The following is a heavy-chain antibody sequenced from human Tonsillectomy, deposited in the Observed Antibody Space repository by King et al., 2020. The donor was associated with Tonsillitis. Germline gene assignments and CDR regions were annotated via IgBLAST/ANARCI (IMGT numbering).Heavy chain of an antibody. CDR1: GFTFSSYA. D-gene: IGHD6-19*01. CDR2: TSGSGGST. V-gene: IGHV3-23*04. CDR3: AKGAPGIAVASSGAFEY. J-gene: IGHJ4*02. Sequence: VQLVESGGGLVQPGGSLRLSCAASGFTFSSYAMSWVRQAPGKGLEWVSGTSGSGGSTYYADSVKDRFTISRDNSKNTLYLQMNSLRAEDTAVYDCAKGAPGIAVASSGAFEYWGQGSLVTVTS.